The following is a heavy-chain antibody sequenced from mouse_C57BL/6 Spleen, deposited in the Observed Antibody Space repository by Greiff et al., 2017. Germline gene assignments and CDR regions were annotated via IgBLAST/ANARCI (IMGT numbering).Heavy chain of an antibody. D-gene: IGHD1-1*01. CDR1: GYAFSSSW. CDR3: ARDTTVVATDFDY. CDR2: IYPGDGDT. V-gene: IGHV1-82*01. J-gene: IGHJ2*01. Sequence: VKLQESGPELVKPGASVKISCKASGYAFSSSWMNWVKQRPGKGLEWIGRIYPGDGDTNYNGKFKGKATLTADKSSSTAYMQLSSLTSEDSAVYFCARDTTVVATDFDYWGQGTTLTVSS.